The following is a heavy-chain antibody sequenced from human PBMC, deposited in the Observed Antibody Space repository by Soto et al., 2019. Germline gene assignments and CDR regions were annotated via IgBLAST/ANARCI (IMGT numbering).Heavy chain of an antibody. CDR2: ISYDGGNK. V-gene: IGHV3-30-3*01. CDR3: ARCMMTFGGDMVPYYFDY. J-gene: IGHJ4*02. Sequence: QVQLVESGGGVVQPGRSLRLSCTASGFTFSSYAMHWVRQAPGTGLQWVAFISYDGGNKYYADSVKGRFTISRDNSKNTLYLQMNSLRAEDTAVYYCARCMMTFGGDMVPYYFDYWGQGTLVTVSS. CDR1: GFTFSSYA. D-gene: IGHD3-16*01.